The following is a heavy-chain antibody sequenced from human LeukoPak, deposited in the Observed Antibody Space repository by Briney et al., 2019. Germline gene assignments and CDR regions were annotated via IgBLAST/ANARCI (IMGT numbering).Heavy chain of an antibody. CDR3: TRPPSRPYCSSTSCYSDDY. V-gene: IGHV3-73*01. J-gene: IGHJ4*02. CDR2: IRSKANSYAT. D-gene: IGHD2-2*01. CDR1: GFTFSGSA. Sequence: GGSLRLSCAASGFTFSGSAMHWVRQASGKGLEWVGRIRSKANSYATAYAASVKGRLTISRDDSNNTAYLQMNSLKTEDTAVYYCTRPPSRPYCSSTSCYSDDYWGQGTLVTVSS.